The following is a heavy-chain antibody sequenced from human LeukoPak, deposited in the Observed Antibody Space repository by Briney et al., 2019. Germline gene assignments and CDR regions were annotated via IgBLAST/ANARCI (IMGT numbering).Heavy chain of an antibody. CDR1: GITFRSYG. Sequence: GGSLRLSCAASGITFRSYGMHWVRQAPGKGLEWVAVISYDGSHKYYADSVKGRFTISRDNAKNSLYLQMNSLRAEDTAVYYCARGGGSFDYWGQGTLVTVSS. J-gene: IGHJ4*02. CDR3: ARGGGSFDY. V-gene: IGHV3-30*03. CDR2: ISYDGSHK.